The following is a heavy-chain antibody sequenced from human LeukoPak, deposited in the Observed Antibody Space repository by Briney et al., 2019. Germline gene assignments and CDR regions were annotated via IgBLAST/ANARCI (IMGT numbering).Heavy chain of an antibody. CDR2: ISYDGSNK. D-gene: IGHD3-22*01. Sequence: GGSLRLSCAASGFTFSSYGMHWVRQAPGKGLGWVAVISYDGSNKYYADSVKGRFTISRDNSKNTLYLQMNSLRAEDTAVYYCAKTYYYDSSGPIDAFDIWGQGTMVTVSS. J-gene: IGHJ3*02. CDR1: GFTFSSYG. CDR3: AKTYYYDSSGPIDAFDI. V-gene: IGHV3-30*18.